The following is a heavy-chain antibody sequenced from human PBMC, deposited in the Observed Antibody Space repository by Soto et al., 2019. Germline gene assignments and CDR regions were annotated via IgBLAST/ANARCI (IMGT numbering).Heavy chain of an antibody. V-gene: IGHV4-31*03. CDR3: ARVVDYYDPYYYYGMDV. CDR2: IYYSGST. CDR1: GGSINSGGYY. D-gene: IGHD3-22*01. Sequence: SETLSLTCTVSGGSINSGGYYWSWIRQHPGKGLEWIGYIYYSGSTYYNPSLKSRVTISVDTSKNQFSLKLSSVTAADTAVYYCARVVDYYDPYYYYGMDVWGQGTTVTVSS. J-gene: IGHJ6*02.